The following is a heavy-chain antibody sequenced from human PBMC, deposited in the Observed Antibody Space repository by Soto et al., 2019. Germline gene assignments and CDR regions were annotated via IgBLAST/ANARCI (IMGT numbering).Heavy chain of an antibody. CDR1: GGSFSGYY. D-gene: IGHD3-3*01. V-gene: IGHV4-34*01. CDR3: ARGGVYYDFWSGYNTYYGMDV. Sequence: PSETLSLTCAVYGGSFSGYYWSWIRQPPGKGLEWIGEINHSGSTNYNPSLKSRVTISVDTSKNQFSRKLSSVTAADTAVYYCARGGVYYDFWSGYNTYYGMDVWGQGTTVTVSS. CDR2: INHSGST. J-gene: IGHJ6*02.